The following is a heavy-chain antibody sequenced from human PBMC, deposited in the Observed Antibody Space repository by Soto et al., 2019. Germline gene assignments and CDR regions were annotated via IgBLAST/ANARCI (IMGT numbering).Heavy chain of an antibody. CDR2: VVPMYDSV. J-gene: IGHJ4*02. CDR3: ASWRSYSGSYCFDY. CDR1: GGTFNTYT. D-gene: IGHD1-26*01. V-gene: IGHV1-69*06. Sequence: ASVKVSCKASGGTFNTYTINWLRQAPGRGLEWVGQVVPMYDSVNYAETFQGRVTITVDKSTNTAYMELTSLRSQDTALYFCASWRSYSGSYCFDYWGQGTLVPVYS.